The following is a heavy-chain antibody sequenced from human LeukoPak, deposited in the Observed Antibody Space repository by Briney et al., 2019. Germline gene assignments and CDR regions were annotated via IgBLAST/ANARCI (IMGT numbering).Heavy chain of an antibody. J-gene: IGHJ5*02. CDR2: ISSSGSTV. Sequence: GGSLRLSCAASGFTFSNYAMTWVRQAPGKGLEWVSGISSSGSTVYYADSVKGRFTISRDNAKNSLYLQMNSLRAEDTALYYCAPRPRYCSSTSCPWGQGTLVTVPS. CDR1: GFTFSNYA. V-gene: IGHV3-48*03. CDR3: APRPRYCSSTSCP. D-gene: IGHD2-2*01.